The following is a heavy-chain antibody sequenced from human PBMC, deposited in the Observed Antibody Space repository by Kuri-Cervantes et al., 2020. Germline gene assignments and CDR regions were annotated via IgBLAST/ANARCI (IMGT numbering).Heavy chain of an antibody. V-gene: IGHV1-69*05. CDR1: GYTFTSYG. CDR3: ARDEWELPRTSYYFDY. J-gene: IGHJ4*02. CDR2: IIPIFGTA. Sequence: SVKVSCKASGYTFTSYGISWVRQAPGQGLEWMGGIIPIFGTANYAQKFQGRVTITTDESTSTAYMELSSLRSEDTAVYYCARDEWELPRTSYYFDYWGQEALVTVSS. D-gene: IGHD1-26*01.